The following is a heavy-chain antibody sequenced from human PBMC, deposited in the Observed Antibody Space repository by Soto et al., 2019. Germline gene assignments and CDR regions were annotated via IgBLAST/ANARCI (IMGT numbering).Heavy chain of an antibody. J-gene: IGHJ4*02. V-gene: IGHV3-23*01. CDR3: AKGAEGYVVSSLDS. CDR2: ITGTASST. CDR1: GFRFSRFS. Sequence: GSLKLSCAAFGFRFSRFSLALVRPASGRGLEWVSAITGTASSTYYADSVKGRFTISRDNSKNTLYLQINSLRAEDTAIYYCAKGAEGYVVSSLDSWGQGTLVTVSS. D-gene: IGHD5-12*01.